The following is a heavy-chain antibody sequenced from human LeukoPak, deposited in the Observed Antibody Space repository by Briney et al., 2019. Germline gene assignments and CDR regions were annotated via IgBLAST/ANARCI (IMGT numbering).Heavy chain of an antibody. CDR2: LSSSGYYI. Sequence: GGSLRLSCAASGFTFSSYSMIWVRQAPGKGLEWVSSLSSSGYYIYYADSVKGRFTISRDNAKDSLYLEMNSLRAEDTAFYYCARETSGEAFDYWGQGTLVTVSS. CDR3: ARETSGEAFDY. V-gene: IGHV3-21*06. D-gene: IGHD1-26*01. J-gene: IGHJ4*02. CDR1: GFTFSSYS.